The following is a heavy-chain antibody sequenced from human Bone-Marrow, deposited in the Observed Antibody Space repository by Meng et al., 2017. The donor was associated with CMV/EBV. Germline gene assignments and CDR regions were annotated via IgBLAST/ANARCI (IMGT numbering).Heavy chain of an antibody. D-gene: IGHD2-2*01. Sequence: ASVKVSCKASGYTFTSYYMHWVRQAPGQGLEWMGIINPSGGSTSYAQKFQGRVTMTRDTSTSTVYMELSSLRSEDTAVYYCARDWEYCSSTSCYSYYYGMDVWGQGTTVTFSS. CDR1: GYTFTSYY. CDR3: ARDWEYCSSTSCYSYYYGMDV. V-gene: IGHV1-46*01. J-gene: IGHJ6*02. CDR2: INPSGGST.